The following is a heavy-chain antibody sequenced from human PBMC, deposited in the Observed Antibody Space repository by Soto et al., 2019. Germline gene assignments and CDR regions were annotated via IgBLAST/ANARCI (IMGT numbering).Heavy chain of an antibody. Sequence: QVQLQESGPGLVKPSQTLSLTCTVSGGSISTDDHYWSWIRQPPGKGPEWIGYIYYTGSTHYNPSLKSRLFTSRDTSKNQFSLHLTSVTAADTAVYYCASLRSRWNIDYWGQGTLVTVSS. CDR2: IYYTGST. CDR1: GGSISTDDHY. J-gene: IGHJ4*02. CDR3: ASLRSRWNIDY. D-gene: IGHD6-13*01. V-gene: IGHV4-30-4*01.